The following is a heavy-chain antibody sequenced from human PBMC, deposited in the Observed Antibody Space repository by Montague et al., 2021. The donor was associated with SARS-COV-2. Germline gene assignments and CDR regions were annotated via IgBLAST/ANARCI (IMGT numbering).Heavy chain of an antibody. CDR1: GGPIGSGSYY. V-gene: IGHV4-61*02. CDR2: IYRSVST. D-gene: IGHD3-22*01. J-gene: IGHJ6*02. Sequence: TLSLTCNVYGGPIGSGSYYWSWIRQPAGKGLEWIGRIYRSVSTNYNPSLQSRVTTSVGMTTNQFSLKLSSVTAADTDVYYCARDGGMGDSGSNTWSYYYYGMDVWGQGTTVTVSS. CDR3: ARDGGMGDSGSNTWSYYYYGMDV.